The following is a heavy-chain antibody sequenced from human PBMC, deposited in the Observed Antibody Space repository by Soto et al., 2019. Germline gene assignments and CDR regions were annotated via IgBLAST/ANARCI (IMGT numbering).Heavy chain of an antibody. CDR1: GGTFSSYA. J-gene: IGHJ4*02. CDR3: ARDSGYSYGRYYFDY. D-gene: IGHD5-18*01. CDR2: IIPIFGTA. Sequence: SVKVSCKASGGTFSSYAISWVRQAPGQGLEWMGGIIPIFGTANYAQKFQGRVTITADESTSTAYMELSSLRSEDTAVYYCARDSGYSYGRYYFDYWGQGTLVTVSS. V-gene: IGHV1-69*13.